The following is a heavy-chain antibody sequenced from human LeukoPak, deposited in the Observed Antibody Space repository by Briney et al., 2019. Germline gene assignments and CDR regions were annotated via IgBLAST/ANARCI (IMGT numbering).Heavy chain of an antibody. V-gene: IGHV4-38-2*01. CDR3: ARGQRLHYDSSGYKALSY. D-gene: IGHD3-22*01. CDR1: GYSISSGYY. CDR2: IYHSGST. Sequence: SETLSLTCAVSGYSISSGYYWGWIRQPPGKGLEWIGSIYHSGSTNYNPSLKSRVTISVDTSKNQFSLKLSSVTAADTAVYYCARGQRLHYDSSGYKALSYWGQGTLVTVSS. J-gene: IGHJ4*02.